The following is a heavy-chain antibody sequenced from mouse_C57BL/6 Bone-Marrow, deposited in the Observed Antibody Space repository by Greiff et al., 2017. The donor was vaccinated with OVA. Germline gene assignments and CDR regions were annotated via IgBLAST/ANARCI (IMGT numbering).Heavy chain of an antibody. CDR2: IDPSDSYT. Sequence: MPGQGLEWIGEIDPSDSYTNYNQKFKGKSTLTVDKSSSTAYMQLSSLTSEDSAVYYCASEVWGTGTTVTVSS. V-gene: IGHV1-69*01. J-gene: IGHJ1*03. CDR3: ASEV.